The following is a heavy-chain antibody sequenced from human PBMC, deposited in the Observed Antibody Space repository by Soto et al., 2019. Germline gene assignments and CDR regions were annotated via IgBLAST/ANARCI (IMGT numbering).Heavy chain of an antibody. Sequence: PGGSLRLSCAASGFTFSNYWMHWVRQAPGKGLEWVSGINWNGGSTGYADSVKGRFTISRDNAKNSLYLQMNSLRAEDTALYYCAREAYSSETDYWGQGTLVTVSS. V-gene: IGHV3-20*04. CDR2: INWNGGST. CDR3: AREAYSSETDY. CDR1: GFTFSNYW. D-gene: IGHD6-19*01. J-gene: IGHJ4*02.